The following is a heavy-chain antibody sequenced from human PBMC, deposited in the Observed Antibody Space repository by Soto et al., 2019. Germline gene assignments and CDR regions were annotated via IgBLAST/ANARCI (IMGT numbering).Heavy chain of an antibody. Sequence: EVQLLESGGGLVQPGGSLRLSCAASGFIFRSYAMNWVRQAPGKGLERVSGISGSGDSTYYADAVKGGFTISRDNSKNTLFLQMNSLRDDDGAVYYCAKAGVGGFRGWDTFNWFDSWGQGILVTVSS. CDR2: ISGSGDST. V-gene: IGHV3-23*01. CDR3: AKAGVGGFRGWDTFNWFDS. J-gene: IGHJ5*01. D-gene: IGHD5-18*01. CDR1: GFIFRSYA.